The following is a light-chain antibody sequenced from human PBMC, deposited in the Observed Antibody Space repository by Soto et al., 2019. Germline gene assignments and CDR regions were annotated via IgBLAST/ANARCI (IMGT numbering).Light chain of an antibody. Sequence: DIQMTQSPSSLSASVGERVTFTCQASQDISYYLNWYQQVPGKAPKLLIYDASNLQTGVPPRFSGSGSGTDFTFTISSLQPEDIATYYCQQFYNLPLTFGGGTKVDIK. CDR2: DAS. CDR3: QQFYNLPLT. V-gene: IGKV1-33*01. J-gene: IGKJ4*01. CDR1: QDISYY.